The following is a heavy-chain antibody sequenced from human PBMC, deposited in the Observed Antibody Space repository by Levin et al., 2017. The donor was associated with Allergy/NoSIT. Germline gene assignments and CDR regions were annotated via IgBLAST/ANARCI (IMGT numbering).Heavy chain of an antibody. CDR1: GFTFGDYA. D-gene: IGHD3-3*02. J-gene: IGHJ4*02. Sequence: LSLTCAASGFTFGDYAMNWFRQAPGKELEWVGFIRSKAYGGTSEYAASVKGRFSISRDDSKSIAYLQMNSLKTEDTAVYYCTRDHFRPGDYFDYWGQGTLVTVSS. V-gene: IGHV3-49*03. CDR3: TRDHFRPGDYFDY. CDR2: IRSKAYGGTS.